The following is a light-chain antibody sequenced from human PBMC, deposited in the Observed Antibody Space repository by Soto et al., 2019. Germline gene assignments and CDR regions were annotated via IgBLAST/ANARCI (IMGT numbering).Light chain of an antibody. CDR1: QGISSD. V-gene: IGKV1-9*01. Sequence: DIPLTQSPSFLSACVGDRVTITCRASQGISSDLAWYQQKPGKAPNLLISAASALQTGVPSRFSGSGSGTEFTLTISSLQPEDFSTYYCQQLNTYPITFGQGTRLEIK. J-gene: IGKJ5*01. CDR2: AAS. CDR3: QQLNTYPIT.